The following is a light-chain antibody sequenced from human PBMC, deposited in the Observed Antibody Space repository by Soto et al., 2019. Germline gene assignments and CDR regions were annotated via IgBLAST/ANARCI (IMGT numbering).Light chain of an antibody. CDR3: QQYYSYPWT. CDR1: QSISGW. CDR2: DAS. Sequence: DIHMTQSPSTLSASVGDRVTITCRASQSISGWLAWYQQKPGKPPKLLIYDASSLEGGVPSRFSGSGSGTEFTLTISSLQSDDFATYYCQQYYSYPWTFGQGTKVDI. J-gene: IGKJ1*01. V-gene: IGKV1-5*01.